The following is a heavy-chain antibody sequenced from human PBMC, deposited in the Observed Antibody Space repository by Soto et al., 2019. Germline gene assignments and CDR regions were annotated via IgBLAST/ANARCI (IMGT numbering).Heavy chain of an antibody. Sequence: QVHLVQSGAEVKKPGASVTVSCKGSGYTVTSYGITWVRQAPGNGLEWMGWISAHNGNTNYAQKLQGRVTVTRDTSTSTAYMELRSLRSDDTAVYYCARGRYGDYWGQGALVTVSS. CDR3: ARGRYGDY. J-gene: IGHJ4*02. D-gene: IGHD1-1*01. CDR2: ISAHNGNT. V-gene: IGHV1-18*01. CDR1: GYTVTSYG.